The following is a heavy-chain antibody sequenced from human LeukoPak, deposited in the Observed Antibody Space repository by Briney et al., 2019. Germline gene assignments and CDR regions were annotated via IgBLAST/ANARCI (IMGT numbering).Heavy chain of an antibody. D-gene: IGHD2-15*01. V-gene: IGHV3-11*01. CDR1: GFTFSDYY. J-gene: IGHJ4*02. Sequence: GGSLRLSCAASGFTFSDYYMSWIRQAPGKGLEWVSYISSSGSTIYYADSVKGRFTISRDNAKNSLYLQMNSLRAEDTAVYYCARDALVCSGGSCYSASVSGVDYWGRGALVTVSS. CDR3: ARDALVCSGGSCYSASVSGVDY. CDR2: ISSSGSTI.